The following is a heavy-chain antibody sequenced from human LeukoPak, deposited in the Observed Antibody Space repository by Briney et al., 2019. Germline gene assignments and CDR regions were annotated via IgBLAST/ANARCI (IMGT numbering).Heavy chain of an antibody. CDR2: INPNSGGT. Sequence: ASVKVSCKASGYTFTGYYMHWVRQAPGQGLEWMGWINPNSGGTNYAQKFQGWVTMTRDTSISTAYMELSRLRSDDTAVYYCARELYCSGGSCYSYFDYWGQGTLVTDSS. CDR3: ARELYCSGGSCYSYFDY. V-gene: IGHV1-2*04. D-gene: IGHD2-15*01. J-gene: IGHJ4*02. CDR1: GYTFTGYY.